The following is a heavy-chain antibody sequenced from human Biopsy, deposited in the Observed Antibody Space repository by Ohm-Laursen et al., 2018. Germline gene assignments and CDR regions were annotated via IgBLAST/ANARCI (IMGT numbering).Heavy chain of an antibody. CDR3: AADINVWNVNY. J-gene: IGHJ4*02. V-gene: IGHV1-24*01. Sequence: ASVKVSCKVSGYTLTDISMHWVRQAPGQGLEWMGGFAPENGRIVYSQKFQGRVTMTEDTSTSTAYMEVWRLRSDDTAAYYCAADINVWNVNYWGQGTQVIVSS. D-gene: IGHD1-1*01. CDR2: FAPENGRI. CDR1: GYTLTDIS.